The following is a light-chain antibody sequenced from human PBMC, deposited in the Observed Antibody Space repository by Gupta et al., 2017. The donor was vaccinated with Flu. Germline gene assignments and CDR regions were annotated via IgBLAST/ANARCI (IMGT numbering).Light chain of an antibody. CDR1: NSLVNRNSYQL. Sequence: ATPRAAAFSASVTINSLVNRNSYQLLDWYQQKSGKAPQLLIYMGSSRGSGVPDRFSGSGSGTEFTLNISRVEAEDSGVYYCKQYQQTLDTFGQGTKLQIK. CDR2: MGS. J-gene: IGKJ2*01. V-gene: IGKV2-28*01. CDR3: KQYQQTLDT.